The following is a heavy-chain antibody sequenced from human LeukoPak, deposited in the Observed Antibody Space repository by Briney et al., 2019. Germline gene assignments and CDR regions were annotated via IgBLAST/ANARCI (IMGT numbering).Heavy chain of an antibody. Sequence: SETLSLTCTVSGYSISSGYYWGWIRQPPGKGLEWIGSIYHSGSTNYNPSLKSRVTISVDTSKNQFSLKLSSVTAADTAVYYCARVGQLAFDYWGQGTLVTVSS. V-gene: IGHV4-38-2*02. CDR1: GYSISSGYY. D-gene: IGHD2-2*01. CDR3: ARVGQLAFDY. J-gene: IGHJ4*02. CDR2: IYHSGST.